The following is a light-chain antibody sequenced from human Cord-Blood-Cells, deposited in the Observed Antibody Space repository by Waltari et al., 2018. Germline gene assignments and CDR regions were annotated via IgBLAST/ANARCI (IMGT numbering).Light chain of an antibody. Sequence: EIVLTQSPATLSLSPGERATLSCRASQSVSSYLAWYQQKPGPAPRLLIYDASNWATGIPARFSGSVSGTDFTLTISSLEPEDFAVYYCQQRSNWPPLTFGGGTKVEIE. J-gene: IGKJ4*02. V-gene: IGKV3-11*01. CDR3: QQRSNWPPLT. CDR1: QSVSSY. CDR2: DAS.